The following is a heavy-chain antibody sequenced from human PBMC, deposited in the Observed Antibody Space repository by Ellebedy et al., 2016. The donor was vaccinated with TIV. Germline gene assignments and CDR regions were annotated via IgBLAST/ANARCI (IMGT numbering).Heavy chain of an antibody. CDR1: GYSFTDYW. V-gene: IGHV5-51*01. CDR2: IYPGDSGI. CDR3: ARHAGSWFSGGSKAVVY. D-gene: IGHD6-13*01. Sequence: KVSCKSFGYSFTDYWIGWVRQMPGKGLEWMGIIYPGDSGIRYSPSFQGQVTISADKSISTAYLQWSSLKASDTAMYYCARHAGSWFSGGSKAVVYWGQGTLVTVSS. J-gene: IGHJ4*02.